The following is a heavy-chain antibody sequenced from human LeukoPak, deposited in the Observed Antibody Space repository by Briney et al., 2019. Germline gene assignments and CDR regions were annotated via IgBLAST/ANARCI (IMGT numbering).Heavy chain of an antibody. J-gene: IGHJ4*02. V-gene: IGHV4-59*01. CDR2: IYYSGST. CDR1: GDSISSYY. CDR3: ARAEVLPDFFDSSGGFDY. D-gene: IGHD3-22*01. Sequence: PSETLSLTCTVSGDSISSYYWSWIRQPPGKGLEWIGYIYYSGSTNYNPSLKSRVTISVDTSKNQFSLKLSSVTAADTAVYYCARAEVLPDFFDSSGGFDYWGQGTLVTVSS.